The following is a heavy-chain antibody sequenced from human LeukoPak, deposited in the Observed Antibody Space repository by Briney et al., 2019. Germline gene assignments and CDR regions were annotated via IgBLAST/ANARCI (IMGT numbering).Heavy chain of an antibody. CDR3: ARGPPTGTSFRYHGMDV. CDR2: ISYDGNNK. D-gene: IGHD1-1*01. CDR1: GFTFSNYA. V-gene: IGHV3-30-3*01. J-gene: IGHJ6*02. Sequence: PGGSLRLSCAASGFTFSNYAMHWVRQAPGKGLEWVAVISYDGNNKYYADSVKGRFTISRDNSKNTLYLQMNSLRAEDTALYYCARGPPTGTSFRYHGMDVWGQGTTVTVSS.